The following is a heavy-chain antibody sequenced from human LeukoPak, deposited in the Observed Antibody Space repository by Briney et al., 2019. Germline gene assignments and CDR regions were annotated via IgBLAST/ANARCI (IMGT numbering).Heavy chain of an antibody. D-gene: IGHD5-18*01. CDR2: ITSSSDFI. J-gene: IGHJ5*02. Sequence: GGSLRLSCTASGFTFSSYSMNWVRQAPGKGLECVWSITSSSDFIYYADSVKGRFTISRDNAENSLHLHMNSLRAEDTAVYYCAREFKSGYGMWAWGQGTLVTVSS. CDR1: GFTFSSYS. CDR3: AREFKSGYGMWA. V-gene: IGHV3-21*01.